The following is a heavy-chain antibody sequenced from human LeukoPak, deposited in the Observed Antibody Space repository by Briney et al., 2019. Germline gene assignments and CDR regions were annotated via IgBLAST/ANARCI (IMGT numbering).Heavy chain of an antibody. CDR3: AREVATTAFDY. V-gene: IGHV3-53*01. J-gene: IGHJ4*02. CDR1: GYTVSNNY. Sequence: ETGGSLILSCAVSGYTVSNNYMNWVRQAPGKGLEWVSIIYSGGRTYYADSAKGRFTISRDIFKNTVYLQMNSLRAEDTAVYYCAREVATTAFDYWGQGTLVTVSS. D-gene: IGHD2-15*01. CDR2: IYSGGRT.